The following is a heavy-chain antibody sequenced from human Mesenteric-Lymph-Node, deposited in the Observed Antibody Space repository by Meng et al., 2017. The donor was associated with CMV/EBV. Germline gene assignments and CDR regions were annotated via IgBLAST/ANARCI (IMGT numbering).Heavy chain of an antibody. CDR2: ISGSGAST. J-gene: IGHJ4*02. Sequence: GGSLRLSCAASGFTFSSYAMNWVRQAPGKGLQWVSAISGSGASTYYADSVKGRFTVSRDNSKNTVWLQMNSLRAEDTALYYCARMMYCGSSACNKAVDYWGQGTLVTVSS. CDR3: ARMMYCGSSACNKAVDY. CDR1: GFTFSSYA. V-gene: IGHV3-23*01. D-gene: IGHD2-2*02.